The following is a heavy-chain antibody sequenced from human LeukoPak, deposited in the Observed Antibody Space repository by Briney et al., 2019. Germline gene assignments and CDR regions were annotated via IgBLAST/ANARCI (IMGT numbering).Heavy chain of an antibody. CDR3: ASLQPYYDILTGYSYYYYYGMDV. D-gene: IGHD3-9*01. Sequence: SETLSLTCAVYGGSFSGYYWSWIRQPPGKGLEWIGEINHSGSTNYNPSLKSRVTISIDTSKSQFSLKVNSVTAEDTAVYYCASLQPYYDILTGYSYYYYYGMDVWGQGTTVTVSS. V-gene: IGHV4-34*01. CDR2: INHSGST. J-gene: IGHJ6*02. CDR1: GGSFSGYY.